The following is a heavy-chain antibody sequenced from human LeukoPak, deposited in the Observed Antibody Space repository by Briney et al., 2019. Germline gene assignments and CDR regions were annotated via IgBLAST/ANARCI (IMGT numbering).Heavy chain of an antibody. V-gene: IGHV4-59*01. CDR3: AREAGEWYTIFGVAADY. CDR1: GGSISSYY. CDR2: IYYSGST. Sequence: SSETLSLTCTVSGGSISSYYWSWIRQPPGKGLEWIGYIYYSGSTNYNPSLKSRVTISVDTSKNQFSLKLSSVTAADTAVYYCAREAGEWYTIFGVAADYWGQGTLVTVSS. J-gene: IGHJ4*02. D-gene: IGHD3-3*01.